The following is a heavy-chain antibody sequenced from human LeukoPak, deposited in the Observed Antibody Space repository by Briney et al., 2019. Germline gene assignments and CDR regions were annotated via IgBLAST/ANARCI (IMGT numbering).Heavy chain of an antibody. CDR1: GGSVGRDNSY. Sequence: SSETLSLTCTVSGGSVGRDNSYWNWIRQPAGKGREWIGRIYADGSSTYNPSLKSRVTILVDTSKNQFSLMLSSMTAADTAVYYCARGYYYRTWGLGTLVTVSS. D-gene: IGHD3-10*01. J-gene: IGHJ4*02. CDR2: IYADGSS. V-gene: IGHV4-61*02. CDR3: ARGYYYRT.